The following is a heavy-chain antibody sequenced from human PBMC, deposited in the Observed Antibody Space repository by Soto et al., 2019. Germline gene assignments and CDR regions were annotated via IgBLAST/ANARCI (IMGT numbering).Heavy chain of an antibody. CDR2: IWYDGSKK. V-gene: IGHV3-33*01. Sequence: QVQLVESGGGVVQPGRSLRLSCAASGFTFSSYGMQWVRQAPGKGLEWVAGIWYDGSKKYYVDSVEGRFTISRDNSKNTLSLQMSSLKTEDTAVYFCARWYGTGMLFDLWGQGTLVTVSS. CDR3: ARWYGTGMLFDL. D-gene: IGHD2-8*01. J-gene: IGHJ5*02. CDR1: GFTFSSYG.